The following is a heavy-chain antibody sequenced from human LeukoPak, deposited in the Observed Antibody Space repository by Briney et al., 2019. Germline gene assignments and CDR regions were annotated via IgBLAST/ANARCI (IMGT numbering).Heavy chain of an antibody. Sequence: GGSLRLSCLTSGFTLSTNAMSWVRQAPGKGLEWVAVISYDGSNKYYADSVKGRFTISRDNSKNTLYLQMNSLRAEDTAVYYCAKDKGGDCIDYWGQGTLVTVSS. CDR3: AKDKGGDCIDY. CDR2: ISYDGSNK. CDR1: GFTLSTNA. J-gene: IGHJ4*02. D-gene: IGHD2-21*02. V-gene: IGHV3-30*18.